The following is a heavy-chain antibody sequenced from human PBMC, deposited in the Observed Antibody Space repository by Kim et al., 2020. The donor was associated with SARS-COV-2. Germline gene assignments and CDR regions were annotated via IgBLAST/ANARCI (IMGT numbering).Heavy chain of an antibody. D-gene: IGHD6-13*01. V-gene: IGHV3-23*01. CDR3: ATIAAAGPLWYYYAMDV. CDR1: GFTFSSYA. CDR2: ISDSGGST. J-gene: IGHJ6*02. Sequence: GGSLRLSCAASGFTFSSYAMSWVRQAPGKGLEWVSGISDSGGSTYYADSVKGRFTISRDNSKNTLYLQMSSLRAEDTAVYYCATIAAAGPLWYYYAMDVWGQGTTVTVSS.